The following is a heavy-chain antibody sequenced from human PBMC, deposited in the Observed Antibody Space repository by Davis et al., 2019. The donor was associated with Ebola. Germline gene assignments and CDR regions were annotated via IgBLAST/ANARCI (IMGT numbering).Heavy chain of an antibody. CDR1: GGSISGYY. J-gene: IGHJ5*01. D-gene: IGHD2-15*01. CDR3: ARSDSYCNGGRCYSYPFDS. V-gene: IGHV4-59*01. Sequence: MPSETLSLTCTVSGGSISGYYWSWIRQPPGKGLEWIGNIYSSGSTNYNPSLKSRVTISIDTSKNQFSLKLSSVTAADTAVYYCARSDSYCNGGRCYSYPFDSWGQGTLVTVSS. CDR2: IYSSGST.